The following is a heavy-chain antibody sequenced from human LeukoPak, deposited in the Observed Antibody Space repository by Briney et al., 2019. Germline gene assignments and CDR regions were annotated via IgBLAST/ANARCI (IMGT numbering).Heavy chain of an antibody. J-gene: IGHJ4*02. CDR2: ISYTGTYI. V-gene: IGHV3-69-1*02. CDR1: GFTFSDYY. D-gene: IGHD1-26*01. CDR3: VRDRGTYRPIDY. Sequence: GGSLRLSCAASGFTFSDYYMNWVRQAPGKGLEWVSSISYTGTYIYYADSVKGRFTISRDNAQNSLYLQMNSLRAEDTAIYHCVRDRGTYRPIDYWGQGTLVTVSS.